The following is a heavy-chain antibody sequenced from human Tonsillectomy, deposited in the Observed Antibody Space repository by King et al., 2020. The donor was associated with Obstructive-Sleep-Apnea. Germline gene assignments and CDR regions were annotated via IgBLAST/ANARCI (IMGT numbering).Heavy chain of an antibody. J-gene: IGHJ4*02. CDR3: AKDQLGVADY. V-gene: IGHV3-23*04. D-gene: IGHD7-27*01. Sequence: VQLVESGGGLVQPGGSLRLSCAASGFTFSSFAMNWVRQAPGKGLEWVSVISGRGGTTYHGDSVKGRFTVSRDNSKNTLYLQMNSLRAEDTAVYYCAKDQLGVADYGGQGTLVTVSS. CDR2: ISGRGGTT. CDR1: GFTFSSFA.